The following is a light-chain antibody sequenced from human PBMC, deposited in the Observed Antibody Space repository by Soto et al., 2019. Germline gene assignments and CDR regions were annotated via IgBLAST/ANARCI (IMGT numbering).Light chain of an antibody. CDR1: SSDIGRYNL. J-gene: IGLJ2*01. V-gene: IGLV2-23*02. CDR2: DVT. Sequence: QSVLAQPASVSGSPGQSITISCTGTSSDIGRYNLVSWYQQYPGKAPKLIIYDVTNRPSGVSDRLSASKSGNTASLTISGLQAEDEADYYCCSHAGRGSVLFGGGTKVTVL. CDR3: CSHAGRGSVL.